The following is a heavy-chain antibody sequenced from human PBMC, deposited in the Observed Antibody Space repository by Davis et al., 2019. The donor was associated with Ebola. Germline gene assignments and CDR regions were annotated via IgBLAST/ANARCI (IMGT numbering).Heavy chain of an antibody. CDR1: GGSISSGGYY. Sequence: MPSETLSLTCTVSGGSISSGGYYWSWIRQHPGKGLEWIGYIYYSGSTYYNPSLKSRVTISVDTSKNQFSLKLSSVTAAATAVYYWARGNTMVRGVIITWFDPWGQGTLVTVSS. CDR3: ARGNTMVRGVIITWFDP. D-gene: IGHD3-10*01. J-gene: IGHJ5*02. CDR2: IYYSGST. V-gene: IGHV4-31*03.